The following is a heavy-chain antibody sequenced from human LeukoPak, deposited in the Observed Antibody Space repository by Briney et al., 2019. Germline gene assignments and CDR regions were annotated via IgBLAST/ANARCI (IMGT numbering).Heavy chain of an antibody. CDR2: INPSGGGT. V-gene: IGHV1-46*01. CDR1: GYTFTGYY. D-gene: IGHD2-8*01. Sequence: ASVKVSCKASGYTFTGYYMYWVRQAPGQGLEWMGIINPSGGGTSYSQKFQGRVTVTRDTSTSTVYMELSSLRSEDTAVYYCARDNGVAPFDYWGQGTLVTVSS. CDR3: ARDNGVAPFDY. J-gene: IGHJ4*02.